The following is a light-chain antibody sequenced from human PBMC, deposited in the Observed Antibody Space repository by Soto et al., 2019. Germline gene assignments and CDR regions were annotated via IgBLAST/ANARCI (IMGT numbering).Light chain of an antibody. Sequence: QPVLTQSPSASASLGASVKLTCTLTSGHSSNAVAWHQQQPGKGPRYLMRLNNDGSHNKGDGIPDRFSGSSSGAERYLTISSLQSEDEADYYCQTWGTGTHVVFGGGTQLTVL. CDR1: SGHSSNA. CDR3: QTWGTGTHVV. CDR2: LNNDGSH. V-gene: IGLV4-69*01. J-gene: IGLJ2*01.